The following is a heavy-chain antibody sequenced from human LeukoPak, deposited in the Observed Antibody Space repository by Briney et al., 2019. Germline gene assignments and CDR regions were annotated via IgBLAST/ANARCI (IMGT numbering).Heavy chain of an antibody. J-gene: IGHJ4*02. V-gene: IGHV3-23*01. CDR3: AKYLFGSY. CDR2: ISGSGGST. Sequence: PGGSLRLSCAASEFSVGSNYMTWVRQAPGKGLEWVSAISGSGGSTYYADSVKGRFTISRDNSKNTLYLQMNSLRAEDTAVYYCAKYLFGSYWGQGTLVTVSS. CDR1: EFSVGSNY. D-gene: IGHD3-10*02.